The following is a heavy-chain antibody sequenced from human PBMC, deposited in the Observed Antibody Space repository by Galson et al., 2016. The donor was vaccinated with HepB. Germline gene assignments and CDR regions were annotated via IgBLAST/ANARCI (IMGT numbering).Heavy chain of an antibody. CDR3: ARKTDTSGQGDY. D-gene: IGHD3-22*01. Sequence: SLRLSCAASGFSVGRNFMTWVRQAPGKGLEGVSLIYSGGGSHYADSVKGRFTISRDNSKNTLCLQMNSLRAEDTAVYYCARKTDTSGQGDYWGQGTLVTVSS. J-gene: IGHJ4*02. CDR1: GFSVGRNF. V-gene: IGHV3-66*01. CDR2: IYSGGGS.